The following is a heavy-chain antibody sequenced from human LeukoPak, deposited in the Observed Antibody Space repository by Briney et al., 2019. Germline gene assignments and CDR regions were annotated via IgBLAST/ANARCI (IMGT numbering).Heavy chain of an antibody. D-gene: IGHD1-26*01. Sequence: GRSLRLSCAASGFTFSTYTMNWVRQAPGKGLEWVSSIDSSSTYMSSADSLKGRFTISRDNAKSSLYLHMNSLRADDTAVYYCARAQLVGATNHAFDIWGQGTMVTVSS. CDR2: IDSSSTYM. J-gene: IGHJ3*02. CDR1: GFTFSTYT. V-gene: IGHV3-21*01. CDR3: ARAQLVGATNHAFDI.